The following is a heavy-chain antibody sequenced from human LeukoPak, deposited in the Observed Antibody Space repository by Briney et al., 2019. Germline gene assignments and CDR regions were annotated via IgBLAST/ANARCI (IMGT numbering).Heavy chain of an antibody. J-gene: IGHJ4*02. CDR3: AKAGRADSSGYYLDY. V-gene: IGHV3-21*04. D-gene: IGHD3-22*01. CDR1: GFTFSSYS. Sequence: GGSLRLSCAASGFTFSSYSMNWVRQAPGKGLEWVSSISSSSSYIYYADSVKGRFTISRDNAKNSLYLQMNSLRAEDTALYYCAKAGRADSSGYYLDYWGQGTLVTVSS. CDR2: ISSSSSYI.